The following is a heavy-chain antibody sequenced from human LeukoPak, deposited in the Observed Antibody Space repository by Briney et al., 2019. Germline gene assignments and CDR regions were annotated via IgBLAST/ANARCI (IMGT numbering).Heavy chain of an antibody. Sequence: SETLSLTCTVSGGSISSYYWGWIRQPPGKGLEWIGRIYYSGSTYYNPSLKSRVTISVDTSKNQFSLKLSSVTAADTAVYYCARDRGYCSGGSCANAPDVWGKGTTVTVSS. CDR2: IYYSGST. D-gene: IGHD2-15*01. CDR1: GGSISSYY. CDR3: ARDRGYCSGGSCANAPDV. V-gene: IGHV4-39*07. J-gene: IGHJ6*04.